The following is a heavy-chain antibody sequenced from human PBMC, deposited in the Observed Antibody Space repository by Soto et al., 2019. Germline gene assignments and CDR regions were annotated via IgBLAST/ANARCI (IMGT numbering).Heavy chain of an antibody. D-gene: IGHD6-13*01. CDR3: AKWSPIAAAGDAFDI. J-gene: IGHJ3*02. V-gene: IGHV3-9*01. Sequence: GGSLRLSCAASGFTFDDYAMHWVRQAPGKGLEWVSGISWNSGSIGYADSVKGRFTISRDNAKNSLYLQMNSLRAEDTALYYCAKWSPIAAAGDAFDIWGQGTMVTVSS. CDR2: ISWNSGSI. CDR1: GFTFDDYA.